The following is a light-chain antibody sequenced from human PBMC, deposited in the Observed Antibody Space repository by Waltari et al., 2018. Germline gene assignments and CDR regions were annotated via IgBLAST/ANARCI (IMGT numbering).Light chain of an antibody. CDR1: QSVNSN. CDR2: GAA. J-gene: IGKJ2*01. V-gene: IGKV3-15*01. CDR3: QQYNNWPYT. Sequence: EIVMTQSPATLSVSPGERATLSCMANQSVNSNLAWYQQKPGQAPRLLIDGAATRSTGIPTWFSGSGSGTEFTRTISSMQSEDFAVYYCQQYNNWPYTFGQGTKLEIK.